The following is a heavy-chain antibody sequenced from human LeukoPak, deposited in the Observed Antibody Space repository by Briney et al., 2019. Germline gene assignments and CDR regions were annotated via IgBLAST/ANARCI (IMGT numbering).Heavy chain of an antibody. J-gene: IGHJ4*02. CDR2: ISDDGRNK. D-gene: IGHD6-13*01. CDR1: GVTFNNYG. CDR3: AKDRETTASGTFDF. V-gene: IGHV3-30*18. Sequence: GGSLRLSCAASGVTFNNYGMHYVRQAPGKGLEWVAVISDDGRNKNYADSVKGRFTISRDSSNNTLYLQMNSLRAEDTGVYFCAKDRETTASGTFDFRGQGTLVTVSS.